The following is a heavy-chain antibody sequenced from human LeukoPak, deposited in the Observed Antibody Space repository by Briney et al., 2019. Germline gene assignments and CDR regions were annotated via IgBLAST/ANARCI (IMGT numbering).Heavy chain of an antibody. CDR3: AKDKDTMVRGVTYYFDY. V-gene: IGHV3-9*01. Sequence: PGGSLRLSCAASGFTFDDYAMHWVRQAQGKGLEWVSGISWNSGSIGYADSVKGRFTISRDNAKNSLYLQMNSLRAEDTALYYCAKDKDTMVRGVTYYFDYWGQGTLVTVSS. D-gene: IGHD3-10*01. CDR2: ISWNSGSI. CDR1: GFTFDDYA. J-gene: IGHJ4*02.